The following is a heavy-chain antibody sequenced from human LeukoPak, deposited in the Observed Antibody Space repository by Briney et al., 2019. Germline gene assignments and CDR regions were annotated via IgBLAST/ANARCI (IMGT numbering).Heavy chain of an antibody. CDR3: ARDVTMDTTMDY. CDR2: ISYDGSNK. V-gene: IGHV3-30*04. CDR1: GFTFSSYA. Sequence: GRSLRLSCAASGFTFSSYAMHWVRQAPGKGLEGVAVISYDGSNKYYADSVKGRFTISRDNSKNTLYLQMNSLRAEDTAVYSCARDVTMDTTMDYWGQGTLVTVSS. J-gene: IGHJ4*02. D-gene: IGHD5-18*01.